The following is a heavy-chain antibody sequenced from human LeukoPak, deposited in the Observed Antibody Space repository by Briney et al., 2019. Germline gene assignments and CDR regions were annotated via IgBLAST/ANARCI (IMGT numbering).Heavy chain of an antibody. V-gene: IGHV4-39*07. CDR3: ARGLYYDFWSGSSGGGFDL. CDR1: GGSISSSSYY. J-gene: IGHJ3*01. CDR2: INHSGST. Sequence: SETLSLTCTVSGGSISSSSYYWSWIRQPPGKGLEWIGEINHSGSTNYNPSLKSRVTISVDTSKNQFSLKLTSVTAADTAVYYCARGLYYDFWSGSSGGGFDLWGQGTMVTVSS. D-gene: IGHD3-3*01.